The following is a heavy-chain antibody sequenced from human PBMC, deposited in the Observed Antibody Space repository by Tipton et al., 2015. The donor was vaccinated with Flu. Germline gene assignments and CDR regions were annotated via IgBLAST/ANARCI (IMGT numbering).Heavy chain of an antibody. CDR2: IYTSGST. CDR1: GGSISSYY. D-gene: IGHD2-2*01. CDR3: ARVRRGSTRNWFDP. V-gene: IGHV4-4*07. J-gene: IGHJ5*02. Sequence: TLSLTCTVSGGSISSYYWSWIRQPAGKGLEWIGRIYTSGSTNYNPSLKSRVTISVDTSKNQFSLKLSSVTAADTAVYYCARVRRGSTRNWFDPWGQGTLVTVSS.